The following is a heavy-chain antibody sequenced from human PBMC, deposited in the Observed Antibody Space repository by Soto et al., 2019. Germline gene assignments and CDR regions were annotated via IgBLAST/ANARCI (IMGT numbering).Heavy chain of an antibody. CDR3: ARDLTYYDFWSGSWKFDKYYFDY. CDR1: GYTFTSYG. V-gene: IGHV1-18*01. D-gene: IGHD3-3*01. Sequence: GASVKVSCKASGYTFTSYGISWVRQAPGQGLEWMGWISAYNGNTNYAQKLQGRVTMTTDTSTSTAYMELRSLRSDDTAVYYCARDLTYYDFWSGSWKFDKYYFDYWGQGTLVTVS. J-gene: IGHJ4*02. CDR2: ISAYNGNT.